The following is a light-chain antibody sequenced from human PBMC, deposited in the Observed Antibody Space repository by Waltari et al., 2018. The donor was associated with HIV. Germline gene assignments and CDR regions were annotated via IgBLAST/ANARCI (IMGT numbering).Light chain of an antibody. J-gene: IGLJ2*01. CDR3: AVWDDSLGGAV. CDR1: GSTIGTYS. V-gene: IGLV1-47*01. CDR2: MND. Sequence: QSVVTQPPSASGTPGQRVTISCSASGSTIGTYSVNWYQHFPGTAPKLLIYMNDQRPSGVPGRFSGSQSGTSASLAISGLQYDDEADYYCAVWDDSLGGAVFGGGTKLTVL.